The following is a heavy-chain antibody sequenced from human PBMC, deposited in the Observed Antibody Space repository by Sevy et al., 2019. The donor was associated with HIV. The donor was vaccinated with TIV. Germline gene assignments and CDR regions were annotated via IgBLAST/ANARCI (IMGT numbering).Heavy chain of an antibody. CDR1: GYTFTSYG. J-gene: IGHJ5*02. CDR2: ISAYNGNT. CDR3: ARAEDIVVVPAAIWFDP. D-gene: IGHD2-2*01. V-gene: IGHV1-18*01. Sequence: ASVKVSCKASGYTFTSYGISWVRQAPGQGLEWMGWISAYNGNTNYAQKLQGRVTMTTDTSTSTAYMELRSLGSDDTAVYYCARAEDIVVVPAAIWFDPWGQGTLVTVSS.